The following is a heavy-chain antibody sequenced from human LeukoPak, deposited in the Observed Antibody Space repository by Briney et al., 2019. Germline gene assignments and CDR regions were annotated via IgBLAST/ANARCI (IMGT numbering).Heavy chain of an antibody. CDR3: ARWDTAMVRFDY. Sequence: ASVKVSCKASGYTFTGYYMHWLRQAPGQGLEWMGRINPNSGGTNYAQKFQGRVTMTRDTSISTAYMELSRLRSDDTAVYYCARWDTAMVRFDYWGQGTLVTVSS. CDR1: GYTFTGYY. CDR2: INPNSGGT. V-gene: IGHV1-2*06. J-gene: IGHJ4*02. D-gene: IGHD5-18*01.